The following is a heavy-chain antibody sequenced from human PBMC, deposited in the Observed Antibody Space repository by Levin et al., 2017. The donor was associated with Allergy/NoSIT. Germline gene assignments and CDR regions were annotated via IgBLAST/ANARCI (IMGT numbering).Heavy chain of an antibody. CDR2: IYSSGWGT. CDR3: ANEGYGLGS. V-gene: IGHV4-61*02. J-gene: IGHJ4*02. Sequence: SETLSLTCTVSGDSISRGYYYWTWIRQPAGKGLEWIGRIYSSGWGTNYNPSLKSRVTISVDVSNNQFSLKLTSVTAADTAMYYCANEGYGLGSWGQGTRVNVSS. CDR1: GDSISRGYYY. D-gene: IGHD5-18*01.